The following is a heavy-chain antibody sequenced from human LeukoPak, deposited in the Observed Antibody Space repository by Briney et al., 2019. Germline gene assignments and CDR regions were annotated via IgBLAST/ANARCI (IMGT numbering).Heavy chain of an antibody. CDR2: IWYDGSNK. J-gene: IGHJ4*02. Sequence: GGSLRLSCAASGFTFSSYGIHWVRQAPGKGLEWVAVIWYDGSNKYYADSVKGRFTISRDNSKNTLYLQMNSLRADDTAVYFCARDRCGGGSCHYYFDYWGQGTLVTVSS. CDR3: ARDRCGGGSCHYYFDY. D-gene: IGHD2-15*01. CDR1: GFTFSSYG. V-gene: IGHV3-33*01.